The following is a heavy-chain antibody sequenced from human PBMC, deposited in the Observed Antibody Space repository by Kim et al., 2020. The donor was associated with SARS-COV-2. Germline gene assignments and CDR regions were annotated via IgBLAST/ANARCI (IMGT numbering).Heavy chain of an antibody. J-gene: IGHJ6*02. Sequence: AQKFQGRVTMTRDTSTSTVYMDLSSLRSEDTAVYYCARDLSGYYYYGMDVWGQGTTVTVSS. CDR3: ARDLSGYYYYGMDV. V-gene: IGHV1-46*01. D-gene: IGHD1-26*01.